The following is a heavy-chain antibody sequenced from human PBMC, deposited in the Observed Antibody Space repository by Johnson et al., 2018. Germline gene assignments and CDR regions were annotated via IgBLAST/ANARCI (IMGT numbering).Heavy chain of an antibody. D-gene: IGHD5-12*01. CDR2: SDPEDGET. J-gene: IGHJ6*03. CDR1: GYTFTELS. Sequence: VQLVETGAEVKKPGASVKVSCKVSGYTFTELSIHWVLQAPGKGLEWMGGSDPEDGETIYAQNFEGRVTMAEDTSPDTVYMELGSLGCEDTAVDYCATVPVNRGNDGNYYYYYYMDGLGKGTTVTVSS. V-gene: IGHV1-24*01. CDR3: ATVPVNRGNDGNYYYYYYMDG.